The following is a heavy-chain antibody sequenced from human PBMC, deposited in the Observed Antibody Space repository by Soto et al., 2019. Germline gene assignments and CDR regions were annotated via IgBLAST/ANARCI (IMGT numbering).Heavy chain of an antibody. D-gene: IGHD3-10*01. CDR2: IYWDDDK. CDR3: AQTERGVRGFYGMDV. V-gene: IGHV2-5*02. CDR1: GFSLSTSGVG. Sequence: QITLKESGPTLVKPTQTLTLTCTFSGFSLSTSGVGVGWIRQPPGKALEGLALIYWDDDKRYSPSLKSRLTITKDTSKNQVVLTMTNMDPVDTATYYCAQTERGVRGFYGMDVWGQGTTVTVSS. J-gene: IGHJ6*02.